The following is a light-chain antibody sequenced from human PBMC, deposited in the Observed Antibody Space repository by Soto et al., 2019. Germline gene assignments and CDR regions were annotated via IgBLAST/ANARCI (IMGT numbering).Light chain of an antibody. CDR2: AAS. CDR3: QQSYSTPPYT. CDR1: QAISRS. V-gene: IGKV1-12*01. J-gene: IGKJ2*01. Sequence: DIQMTQSPSSVSASVGDRVTITCRASQAISRSLAWYQQKPGKAPKLLIYAASSLQSGVPSRFSGSGSGTDFTLTISSLQPEDFATYYCQQSYSTPPYTFGQGTKLEIK.